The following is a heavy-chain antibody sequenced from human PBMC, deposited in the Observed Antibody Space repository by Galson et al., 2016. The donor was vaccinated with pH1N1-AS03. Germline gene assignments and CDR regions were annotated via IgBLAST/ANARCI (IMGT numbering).Heavy chain of an antibody. V-gene: IGHV3-64*01. CDR3: AKDPIQYGDYVWYFDY. CDR1: GFTFSSYA. Sequence: SLRLSCAVGGFTFSSYAMFWVRQAPGKGLEYVSVISGNGFSTYYANSVKDGFTVSRDNSKNTLYLQMNSLRAEDTAVYYCAKDPIQYGDYVWYFDYWGQGTLVTVSS. CDR2: ISGNGFST. J-gene: IGHJ4*02. D-gene: IGHD4-17*01.